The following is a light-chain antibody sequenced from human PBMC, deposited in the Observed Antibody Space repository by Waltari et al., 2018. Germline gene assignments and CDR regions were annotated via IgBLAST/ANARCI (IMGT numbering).Light chain of an antibody. Sequence: DIVMTQSPFSLPVTPGEPASISCRSSQSVGRYLAWYQQKPGQAPRLLIYDASIRATGIPDRFSGSGSGTDFSLTISRLEPEDFAVYYCQKYVSLPATFGQGTKVEIK. CDR1: QSVGRY. CDR3: QKYVSLPAT. V-gene: IGKV3-20*01. CDR2: DAS. J-gene: IGKJ1*01.